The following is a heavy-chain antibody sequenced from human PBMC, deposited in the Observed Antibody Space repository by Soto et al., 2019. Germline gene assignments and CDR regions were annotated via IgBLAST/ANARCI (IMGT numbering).Heavy chain of an antibody. CDR1: GYNFAGYW. CDR2: IYPSDSDT. V-gene: IGHV5-51*01. J-gene: IGHJ4*02. CDR3: ARGGVSTRTFDY. D-gene: IGHD3-3*01. Sequence: GESLKISCKGSGYNFAGYWIAWVRQMPGKGLELMGIIYPSDSDTRYRPSFQGQVTISADKSISSAYLQWSSLRASDTAMYYCARGGVSTRTFDYWGQGTPVTVPQ.